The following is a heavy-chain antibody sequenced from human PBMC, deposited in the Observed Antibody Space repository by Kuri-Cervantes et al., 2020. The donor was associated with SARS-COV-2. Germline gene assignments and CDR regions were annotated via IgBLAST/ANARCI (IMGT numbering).Heavy chain of an antibody. CDR2: IYTSGST. Sequence: SETLSVTCNVSGDSIRDYYWNWIRQPAGKGLEWIGRIYTSGSTNYNPSLKSRVTMSVDTSKNQFSLKLSSVTAADTAVYYCARDLGIQLWVSPLDPWGQGTLVTVSS. D-gene: IGHD5-18*01. J-gene: IGHJ5*02. CDR1: GDSIRDYY. CDR3: ARDLGIQLWVSPLDP. V-gene: IGHV4-4*07.